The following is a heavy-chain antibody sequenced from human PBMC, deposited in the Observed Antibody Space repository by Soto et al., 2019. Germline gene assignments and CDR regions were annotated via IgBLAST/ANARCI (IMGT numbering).Heavy chain of an antibody. V-gene: IGHV5-51*01. CDR2: IYPGESDI. D-gene: IGHD3-16*01. CDR1: GYNFFHSW. CDR3: AKEEAFGNDREFEF. J-gene: IGHJ4*02. Sequence: EVQLVQSGAEVKKPGESLKISCKTSGYNFFHSWIGWVRQKPGKGLEWMAMIYPGESDIRYSPSFQGHVTVSADKSISTAYLQWSSLRASDTAMYYCAKEEAFGNDREFEFWGQGTLLTVSS.